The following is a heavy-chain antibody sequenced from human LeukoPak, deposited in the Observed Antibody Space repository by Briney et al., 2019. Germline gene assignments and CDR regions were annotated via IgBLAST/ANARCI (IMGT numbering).Heavy chain of an antibody. D-gene: IGHD3-16*01. CDR1: GGYIGSYF. Sequence: PSETLSLTCSVSGGYIGSYFWSWIRQPAGKELEYIGRFYTSGSPNYNPSLKSRVTMSVDTSKNQFSLRLSSVSPADTAVYYCARIGGIPYFDYWARESWSPSPQ. V-gene: IGHV4-4*07. J-gene: IGHJ4*02. CDR3: ARIGGIPYFDY. CDR2: FYTSGSP.